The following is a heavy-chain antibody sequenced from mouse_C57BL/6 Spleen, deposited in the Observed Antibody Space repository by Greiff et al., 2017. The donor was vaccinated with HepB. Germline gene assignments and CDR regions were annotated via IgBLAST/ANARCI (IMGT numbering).Heavy chain of an antibody. CDR3: ARYYYGSSFDY. CDR2: IRNKANGYTT. J-gene: IGHJ2*01. Sequence: EVQGVESGGGLVQPGGSLSLSCAASGFTFTDYYMSWVRQPPGKALEWLGFIRNKANGYTTEYSASVKVRFTISRDNSQSILYLQMNALRAEDSATYYCARYYYGSSFDYWGQGTTLTVSS. CDR1: GFTFTDYY. D-gene: IGHD1-1*01. V-gene: IGHV7-3*01.